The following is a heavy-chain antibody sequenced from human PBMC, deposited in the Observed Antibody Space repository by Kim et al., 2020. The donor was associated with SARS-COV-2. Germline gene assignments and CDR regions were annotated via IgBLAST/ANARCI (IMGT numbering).Heavy chain of an antibody. V-gene: IGHV3-30*01. Sequence: GRFTISRDNSKNTLYLETNSLRAEDTAVYYCVREGGYYASGSPGGDAFDIWGQGTMVTVSS. J-gene: IGHJ3*02. CDR3: VREGGYYASGSPGGDAFDI. D-gene: IGHD3-10*01.